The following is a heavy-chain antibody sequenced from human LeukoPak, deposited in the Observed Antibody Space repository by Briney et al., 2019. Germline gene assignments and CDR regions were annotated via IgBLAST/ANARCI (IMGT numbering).Heavy chain of an antibody. CDR3: ARSGPKAALDY. CDR2: IYYSGST. D-gene: IGHD3-10*01. V-gene: IGHV4-39*07. J-gene: IGHJ4*02. CDR1: GGSISSSSYY. Sequence: SQTLSLTCTVSGGSISSSSYYWGWIRQPPGKGLEWIGSIYYSGSTYYNPSLKSRVTISVDTSKNQFSLKLSSVTAADTAVYYCARSGPKAALDYWGQGTLVTVSS.